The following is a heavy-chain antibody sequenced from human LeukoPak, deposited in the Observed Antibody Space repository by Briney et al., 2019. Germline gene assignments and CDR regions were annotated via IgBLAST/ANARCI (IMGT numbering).Heavy chain of an antibody. V-gene: IGHV4-34*01. D-gene: IGHD3-16*01. J-gene: IGHJ4*02. CDR1: GGSFSGYY. CDR3: ARGKATYYDYVWGSYGRYHFDY. CDR2: INHSGST. Sequence: PSETLSLTCAVYGGSFSGYYWSWIRQPPGKGLEWIGEINHSGSTNYNPSLKSRVTISVDTSKNQFSLKLSSVTAADTAVYYCARGKATYYDYVWGSYGRYHFDYWGQGTLVTVSS.